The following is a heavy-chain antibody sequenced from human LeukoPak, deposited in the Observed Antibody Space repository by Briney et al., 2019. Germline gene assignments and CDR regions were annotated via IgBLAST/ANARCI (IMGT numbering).Heavy chain of an antibody. CDR3: ARDWRDDILTGSEADWYQHYYGMDV. V-gene: IGHV1-18*01. CDR2: ISGYNGNT. D-gene: IGHD3-9*01. CDR1: GYIFTSYS. J-gene: IGHJ6*02. Sequence: ASVKVSCKASGYIFTSYSISWVRQAPGQGLEWMGWISGYNGNTKYAQKLQGRVSMTTDTSTSTVYMELRRLRSDDTAVYYCARDWRDDILTGSEADWYQHYYGMDVWGQGTTVTVSS.